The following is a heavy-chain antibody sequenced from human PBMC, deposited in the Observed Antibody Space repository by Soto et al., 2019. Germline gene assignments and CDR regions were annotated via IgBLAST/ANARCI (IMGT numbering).Heavy chain of an antibody. D-gene: IGHD2-21*01. J-gene: IGHJ5*02. CDR3: AKDAIYNDGLWLMDS. CDR1: GFPFSFYW. Sequence: EVQLVESGGGLLQPGGSLRLSCAASGFPFSFYWMHWVRRAPGKGLLWVSRINGDGSRTDYADPVKGRFTLSRDNAKNMLYLQMSSLRDEDTAIYYCAKDAIYNDGLWLMDSWCQGTLVTVSS. CDR2: INGDGSRT. V-gene: IGHV3-74*01.